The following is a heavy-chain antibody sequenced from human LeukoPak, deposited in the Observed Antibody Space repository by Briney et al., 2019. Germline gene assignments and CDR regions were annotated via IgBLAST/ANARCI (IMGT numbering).Heavy chain of an antibody. J-gene: IGHJ4*02. V-gene: IGHV3-48*01. CDR2: ISGRSSTI. Sequence: PGGSLRLSCAASAFTFSDYSMNWVGQAPGEGVEWVSYISGRSSTIYYADSVKGRFTISRDNAKNSMYLEMNSLRAEDTAVYYCARDRIKSGSYYFDYWGQGTLVTVSS. CDR3: ARDRIKSGSYYFDY. CDR1: AFTFSDYS. D-gene: IGHD1-26*01.